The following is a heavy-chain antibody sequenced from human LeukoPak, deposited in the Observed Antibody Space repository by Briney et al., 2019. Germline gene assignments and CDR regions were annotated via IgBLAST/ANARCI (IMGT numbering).Heavy chain of an antibody. CDR1: GFTFSSYA. J-gene: IGHJ3*02. Sequence: GGSLRLSCAASGFTFSSYAMSWVRQPPGKGLEWVSAISGSGGSTYYADSVKGRFTISRDNSKNTLYLQMNSLRAEDTAVYYCAKDLIYYYDSSGYYYDPYHDAFDIWGQGTMVTVSS. V-gene: IGHV3-23*01. D-gene: IGHD3-22*01. CDR2: ISGSGGST. CDR3: AKDLIYYYDSSGYYYDPYHDAFDI.